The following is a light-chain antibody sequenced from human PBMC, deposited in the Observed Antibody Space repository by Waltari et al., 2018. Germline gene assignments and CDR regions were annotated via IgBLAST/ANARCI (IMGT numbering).Light chain of an antibody. J-gene: IGLJ3*02. CDR3: LLYMGSGIWV. CDR1: SGSLSTTPY. V-gene: IGLV8-61*01. Sequence: QTVVTQEPSLSVSPGGTVTLPCALSSGSLSTTPYPTWYQQRPGQTPRTLVYKAYSRSSGVPDRFSGSILGNKAALIITGAQADDEAVYYCLLYMGSGIWVFGGGTKLTVL. CDR2: KAY.